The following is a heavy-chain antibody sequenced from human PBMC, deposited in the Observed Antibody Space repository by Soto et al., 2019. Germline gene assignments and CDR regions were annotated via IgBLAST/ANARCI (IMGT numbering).Heavy chain of an antibody. V-gene: IGHV3-33*01. CDR2: IWYDGSNK. CDR3: ARDIGWPRSRFDP. J-gene: IGHJ5*02. Sequence: PGGSLRLSCAASGFTFKNHGMHWVRQAPGKGLEWVAVIWYDGSNKYYADSVKGRFTVSRDNSKNTLDLQMNSLRDEDTAVYYCARDIGWPRSRFDPWGQGTLVTVA. CDR1: GFTFKNHG. D-gene: IGHD6-19*01.